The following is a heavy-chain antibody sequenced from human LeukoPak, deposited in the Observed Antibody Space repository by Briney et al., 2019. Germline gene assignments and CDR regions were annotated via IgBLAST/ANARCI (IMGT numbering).Heavy chain of an antibody. D-gene: IGHD1-26*01. CDR2: IYYSGST. CDR1: GASLSSTTYY. Sequence: SETLSLTCTVSGASLSSTTYYWGWIRQPPGKGLEWIGSIYYSGSTLYTLPVKRRVTISVDASKNHFSLRLSSVTAADTAVYYCARRGVGPTRLYYFDYWGQGTLVTVSS. CDR3: ARRGVGPTRLYYFDY. J-gene: IGHJ4*02. V-gene: IGHV4-39*02.